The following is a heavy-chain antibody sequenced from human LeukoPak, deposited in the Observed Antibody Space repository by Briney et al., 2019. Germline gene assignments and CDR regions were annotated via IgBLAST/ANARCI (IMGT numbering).Heavy chain of an antibody. J-gene: IGHJ4*02. V-gene: IGHV1-46*01. CDR3: ARYLVGATTGGFDY. CDR1: GYTFTSYY. CDR2: INPSGGST. Sequence: GASGKVSCKASGYTFTSYYMHWVRQAPGQGLELMGIINPSGGSTSYAQKVQGRATMTRETSTSTAYMELSSLRSEDTAVYYCARYLVGATTGGFDYWGQGTLVTVSS. D-gene: IGHD1-26*01.